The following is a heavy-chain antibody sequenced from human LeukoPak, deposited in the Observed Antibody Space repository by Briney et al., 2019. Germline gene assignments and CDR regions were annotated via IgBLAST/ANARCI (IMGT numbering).Heavy chain of an antibody. CDR1: GYTFTSYA. CDR2: INTNTGNP. Sequence: GASVTVSCKASGYTFTSYAMNWVRQAPGQGLEWMGWINTNTGNPTYAQGFTGRFVFSLDTSVSTAYLQISSLKAEDTAVYYCARVPYTAMGIYYFDYWGQGTLVTVSS. V-gene: IGHV7-4-1*02. D-gene: IGHD5-18*01. CDR3: ARVPYTAMGIYYFDY. J-gene: IGHJ4*02.